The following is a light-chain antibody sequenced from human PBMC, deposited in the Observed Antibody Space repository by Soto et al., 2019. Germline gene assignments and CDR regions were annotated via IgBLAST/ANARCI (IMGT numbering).Light chain of an antibody. CDR1: VLAKKF. Sequence: SYELTQPSSVSVSPGQTARITCSGDVLAKKFSRWFQQKPGQAPVLLIYKHTERPSGIPERFSGSRSGTTVTLTISGAQVEDEADYYCYSAADNNRVFGGGTKLTVL. V-gene: IGLV3-27*01. CDR3: YSAADNNRV. CDR2: KHT. J-gene: IGLJ3*02.